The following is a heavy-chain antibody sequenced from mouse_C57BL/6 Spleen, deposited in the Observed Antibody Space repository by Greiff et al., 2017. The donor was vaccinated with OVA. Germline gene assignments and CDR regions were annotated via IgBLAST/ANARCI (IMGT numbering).Heavy chain of an antibody. Sequence: EVKLVESGGGLVQPGGSMKLSCVASGFTFSNYWMNWVRQSPEKGLEWVAQIRLKSDNYATHYAESVKGRFTISRDDSKSSVYLQMNNLRAEDTGIYYCTVYYSNFFADWGQGTLVTVSA. CDR1: GFTFSNYW. CDR3: TVYYSNFFAD. CDR2: IRLKSDNYAT. V-gene: IGHV6-3*01. J-gene: IGHJ3*01. D-gene: IGHD2-5*01.